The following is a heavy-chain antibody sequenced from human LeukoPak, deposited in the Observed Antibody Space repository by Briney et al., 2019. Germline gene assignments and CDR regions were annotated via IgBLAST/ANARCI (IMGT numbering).Heavy chain of an antibody. CDR2: IWSDGTNS. CDR1: GFTFRHYG. J-gene: IGHJ4*02. D-gene: IGHD4-11*01. CDR3: AKDAQRGFDYSNSLDK. Sequence: PGRSLRLSCATSGFTFRHYGMHWVRQAPGKGLECMAVIWSDGTNSCYGDPVKARFPVSRDNFRRTVYLQMNSLRAEDTAVYYCAKDAQRGFDYSNSLDKWGQGTLVTVSS. V-gene: IGHV3-33*06.